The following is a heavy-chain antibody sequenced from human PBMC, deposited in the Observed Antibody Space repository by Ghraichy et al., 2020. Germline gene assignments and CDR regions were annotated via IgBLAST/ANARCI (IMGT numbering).Heavy chain of an antibody. D-gene: IGHD2-15*01. V-gene: IGHV3-7*01. CDR1: GFSFNSYY. Sequence: GESLNISCTASGFSFNSYYMNWVRQAPGKGLEWVANINNDGSETNYADSVKGRFTISRDNARKSMYLQMNSLRAEETAVYFCSRDRGYCPGCSCYSVNDYWGQGTLVTVSS. CDR2: INNDGSET. J-gene: IGHJ4*02. CDR3: SRDRGYCPGCSCYSVNDY.